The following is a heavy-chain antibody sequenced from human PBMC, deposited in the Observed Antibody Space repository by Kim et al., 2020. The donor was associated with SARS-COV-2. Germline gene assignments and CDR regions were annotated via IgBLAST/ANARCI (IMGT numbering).Heavy chain of an antibody. CDR1: GGTFSSYA. D-gene: IGHD3-3*01. V-gene: IGHV1-69*13. Sequence: SVKVSCKASGGTFSSYAISWVRQAPGQGLEWMGGIIPIFGTANYAQKFQGRVTITADESTSTAYMELSSLRSEDTAVYYCARKGSPYAQRYDFWSGRGRDYGMDVWGQGTTVTVSS. CDR2: IIPIFGTA. J-gene: IGHJ6*02. CDR3: ARKGSPYAQRYDFWSGRGRDYGMDV.